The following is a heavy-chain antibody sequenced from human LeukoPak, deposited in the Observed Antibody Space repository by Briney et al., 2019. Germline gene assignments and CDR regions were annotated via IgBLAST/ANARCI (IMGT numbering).Heavy chain of an antibody. J-gene: IGHJ4*02. D-gene: IGHD6-13*01. Sequence: SETLSLTCTVSGGSISYYYWSWIRQPPGKGLEWIGYIYYSGSTNYNPSLKSRITISLDTPKNQFSLKLSSVTAADTAVYYCARAGIAAAGPNFDYWGQGTLVTDSS. CDR3: ARAGIAAAGPNFDY. V-gene: IGHV4-59*01. CDR1: GGSISYYY. CDR2: IYYSGST.